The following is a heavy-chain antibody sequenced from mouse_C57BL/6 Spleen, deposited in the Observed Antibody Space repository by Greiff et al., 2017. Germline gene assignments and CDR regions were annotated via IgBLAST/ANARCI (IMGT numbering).Heavy chain of an antibody. Sequence: QVQLKESGPELVKPGASVKISCKASGYAFSSSWMNWVKQRPGKGLEWIGRIYPGDGDTNYNGKFKGKATLTADKSSSTAYMQLSSLTSEDSAVYFCAITTVVAVDYWGQGTTLTVSS. CDR1: GYAFSSSW. V-gene: IGHV1-82*01. D-gene: IGHD1-1*01. J-gene: IGHJ2*01. CDR2: IYPGDGDT. CDR3: AITTVVAVDY.